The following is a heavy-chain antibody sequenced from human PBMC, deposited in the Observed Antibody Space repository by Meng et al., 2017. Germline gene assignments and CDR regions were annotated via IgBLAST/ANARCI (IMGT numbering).Heavy chain of an antibody. J-gene: IGHJ5*02. CDR3: ASRQSWFLAYQLLSVSWFDP. D-gene: IGHD2-2*01. CDR1: GGSVSSASYY. V-gene: IGHV4-61*01. Sequence: SETLSLTCTVSGGSVSSASYYWSWIRQPPGKGLEWIGYIYYSGSTNYNPSLKSRVTISVDTSKNQFSLKLSSVTAADTAVYYCASRQSWFLAYQLLSVSWFDPWGQGTLVTVSS. CDR2: IYYSGST.